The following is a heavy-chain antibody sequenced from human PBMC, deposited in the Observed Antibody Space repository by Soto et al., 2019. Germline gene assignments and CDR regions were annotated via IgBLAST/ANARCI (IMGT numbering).Heavy chain of an antibody. D-gene: IGHD2-2*01. CDR3: ARATNYCSSTSCYGRGIYYYYGMDV. CDR2: IIPIFGTA. CDR1: GGTFSSYA. V-gene: IGHV1-69*06. J-gene: IGHJ6*02. Sequence: QVQLVQSGAEVKKPGSSVKVSCKASGGTFSSYAISWVRQAPGQGLEWMGGIIPIFGTANYAQKFQGRVTITAAKSTSTAYMELSSLRSEDTAVYYCARATNYCSSTSCYGRGIYYYYGMDVWGQGTTVTVSS.